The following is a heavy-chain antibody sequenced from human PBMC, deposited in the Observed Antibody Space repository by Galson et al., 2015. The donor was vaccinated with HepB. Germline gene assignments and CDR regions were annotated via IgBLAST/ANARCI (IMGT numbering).Heavy chain of an antibody. V-gene: IGHV3-23*01. CDR2: ITPSGDNT. Sequence: SLRLSCAASGFTFRNYAMSWVRQAPGKGLEWVSAITPSGDNTYSADSVKGRFTISRDNSKNTLFLQKTGLTAADTAIYYCARVHPGYSSGWYRQALYYFDSWGQGTLVAVSS. J-gene: IGHJ4*02. CDR1: GFTFRNYA. D-gene: IGHD6-19*01. CDR3: ARVHPGYSSGWYRQALYYFDS.